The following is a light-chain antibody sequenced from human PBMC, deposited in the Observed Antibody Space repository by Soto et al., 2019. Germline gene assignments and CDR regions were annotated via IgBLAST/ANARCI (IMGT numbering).Light chain of an antibody. V-gene: IGKV3-11*01. CDR3: QQRTNWPLT. J-gene: IGKJ4*01. Sequence: EIVLTQSPATLSLSPGERATLSCWASQSVSNSLAWYQQRPGQSPRLLIYDVSTRATGIPARFSGSGSGTDFTLTISSLETEDFAVYYCQQRTNWPLTFGGGTKVEI. CDR2: DVS. CDR1: QSVSNS.